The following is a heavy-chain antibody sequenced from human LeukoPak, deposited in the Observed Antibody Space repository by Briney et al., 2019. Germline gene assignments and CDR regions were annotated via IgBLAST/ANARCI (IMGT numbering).Heavy chain of an antibody. CDR2: IYYSGST. Sequence: SETVSLTCTVSGGSISSSSYYWGWIRQPPGKGLEWIGSIYYSGSTYYNPSLKSRVTISVDTSKNQFSLKLSSVTAADTAVYYCARVGIGNPGDYFDYWGQGTLVTVSS. CDR1: GGSISSSSYY. V-gene: IGHV4-39*07. CDR3: ARVGIGNPGDYFDY. J-gene: IGHJ4*02. D-gene: IGHD3-10*01.